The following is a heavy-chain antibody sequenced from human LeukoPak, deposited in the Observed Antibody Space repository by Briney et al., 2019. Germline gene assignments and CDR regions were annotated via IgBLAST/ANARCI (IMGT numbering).Heavy chain of an antibody. CDR3: AREEYYYGSGSYPFDC. CDR2: ISSSSSYI. D-gene: IGHD3-10*01. J-gene: IGHJ4*02. Sequence: GGSLRLSCAASGFTFSSYSMNWVRQAPGKGLEWVSSISSSSSYIYYADSVKGRFTISRDNAKNSLYLQMNSLRAEDTAVYYCAREEYYYGSGSYPFDCWGQGTLVTVSS. V-gene: IGHV3-21*01. CDR1: GFTFSSYS.